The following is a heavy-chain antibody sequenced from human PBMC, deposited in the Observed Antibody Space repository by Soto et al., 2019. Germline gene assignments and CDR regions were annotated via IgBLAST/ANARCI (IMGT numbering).Heavy chain of an antibody. CDR1: GFTFSSYA. Sequence: PGGSLRLSCAASGFTFSSYAMHWVRQAPGKGLEWVAVISYDGSNKYYADSVKGRFTISRDNSKNTLYLQMNSLRAEDTAVYYCARDFGIDGDYGYWGQGTLVTVSS. D-gene: IGHD4-17*01. J-gene: IGHJ4*02. V-gene: IGHV3-30-3*01. CDR2: ISYDGSNK. CDR3: ARDFGIDGDYGY.